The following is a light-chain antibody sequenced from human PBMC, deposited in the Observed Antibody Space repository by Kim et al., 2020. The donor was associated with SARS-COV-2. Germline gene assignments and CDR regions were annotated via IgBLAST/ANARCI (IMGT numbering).Light chain of an antibody. J-gene: IGKJ2*01. CDR2: GAS. Sequence: VSPGERATLSCRASQSISVSLAWYQQKPGRAPRLLISGASTRATGIPARFSGSGSGTEFTLSISSLQSEDFAVYYCQQYNNWPYTVGQGTKLEI. V-gene: IGKV3-15*01. CDR3: QQYNNWPYT. CDR1: QSISVS.